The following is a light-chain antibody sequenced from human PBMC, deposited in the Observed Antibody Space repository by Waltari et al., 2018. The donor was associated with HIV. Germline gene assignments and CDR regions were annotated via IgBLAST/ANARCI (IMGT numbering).Light chain of an antibody. CDR3: QQYCSTPSWT. CDR2: WAS. V-gene: IGKV4-1*01. CDR1: QSVLYSSNNKNY. J-gene: IGKJ1*01. Sequence: DIVMTQSPDSLAVSLGERATINCKSSQSVLYSSNNKNYLAWYQQKPGQPPKMLIYWASTRESVVPDLCRGSGAGTDFSLPISSLQAEDVAVYYCQQYCSTPSWTFGQGTKVEIK.